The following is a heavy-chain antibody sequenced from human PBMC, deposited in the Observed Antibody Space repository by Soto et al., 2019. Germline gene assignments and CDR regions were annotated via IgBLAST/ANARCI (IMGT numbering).Heavy chain of an antibody. D-gene: IGHD3-3*01. Sequence: QVQLVQSGAEVKKPGSSVKVSCKASGGTFSSYAISWVRQAPGQGLEWMRGIIPIFGTANYAQKFQGRVTITADESTSTAYMELSSLRSEDTAVYYCARRITIFGVPNGWFDPWGQGTLVTVSS. CDR2: IIPIFGTA. CDR1: GGTFSSYA. V-gene: IGHV1-69*01. CDR3: ARRITIFGVPNGWFDP. J-gene: IGHJ5*02.